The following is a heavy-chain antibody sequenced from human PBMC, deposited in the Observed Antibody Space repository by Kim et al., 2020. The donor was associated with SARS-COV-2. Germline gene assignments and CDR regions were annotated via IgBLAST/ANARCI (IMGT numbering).Heavy chain of an antibody. J-gene: IGHJ4*02. CDR2: INPNSGGT. V-gene: IGHV1-2*06. Sequence: ASVKVSCKASGYTFTGYYMHWVRQAPGQGLEWMGRINPNSGGTNYAQKFQGRVTMTRDTSISTAYMELSRLRSDDTAVYYCARGVLWFGELLHFDYWGQGTLVTVSS. CDR1: GYTFTGYY. CDR3: ARGVLWFGELLHFDY. D-gene: IGHD3-10*01.